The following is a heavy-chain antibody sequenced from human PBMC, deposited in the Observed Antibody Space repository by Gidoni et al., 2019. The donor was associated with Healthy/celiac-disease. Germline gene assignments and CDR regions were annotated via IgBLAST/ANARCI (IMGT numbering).Heavy chain of an antibody. V-gene: IGHV4-34*01. Sequence: QVQLQQSGAGLLKPSETLSLPCAVYGGSFSGYYRSWTRPPPGKGLAWIGEINHSGSTNYNPSLKSRVTISVDTSKNQFSLKRSSVTAADTAVYYCARGLTDIVVVVAATRHWFDPWGQGTLVTVSS. CDR3: ARGLTDIVVVVAATRHWFDP. D-gene: IGHD2-15*01. J-gene: IGHJ5*02. CDR2: INHSGST. CDR1: GGSFSGYY.